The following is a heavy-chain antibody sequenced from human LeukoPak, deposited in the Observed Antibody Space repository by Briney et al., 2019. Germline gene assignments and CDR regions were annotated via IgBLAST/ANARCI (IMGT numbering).Heavy chain of an antibody. CDR1: GFTFSSYS. D-gene: IGHD2-15*01. V-gene: IGHV3-48*01. CDR2: ISSSSSSTI. J-gene: IGHJ4*02. CDR3: AREGYCSGGSCYSPPFDY. Sequence: GGSLRLSCAASGFTFSSYSMNWVRQAPGKGLEWVSYISSSSSSTIYYADSVKGRFTISRDNAKNSLYLQMNSLRAEDTAVYYCAREGYCSGGSCYSPPFDYWGQGTLVTVSS.